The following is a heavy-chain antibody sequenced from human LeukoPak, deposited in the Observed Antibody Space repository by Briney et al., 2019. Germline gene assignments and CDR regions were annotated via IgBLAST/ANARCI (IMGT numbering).Heavy chain of an antibody. V-gene: IGHV4-59*12. CDR3: AMHLSGYDAFDI. J-gene: IGHJ3*02. CDR2: VYYSGTT. D-gene: IGHD1-26*01. CDR1: GGSIISYS. Sequence: PSETLSLTCTVSGGSIISYSWSWIRQPPGKRLEWIGYVYYSGTTNYNPSLRSRVTISVDTSKNQFSLNLRSVTAADTAVYFCAMHLSGYDAFDIWGQGKMVTVSS.